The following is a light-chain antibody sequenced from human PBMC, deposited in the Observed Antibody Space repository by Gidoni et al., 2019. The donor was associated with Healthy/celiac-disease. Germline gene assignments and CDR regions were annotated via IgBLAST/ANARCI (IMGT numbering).Light chain of an antibody. Sequence: DIVMTQSPDSLAVSLGERATINCTSGQSVLYSSNNKNYLAWYQQKPGQPPKLLIYWASTRESGVPDRFSGSGSGTDFTLTISSLQAEDVAVYYCQQYYSTRTFGQXTKVEIK. J-gene: IGKJ1*01. CDR2: WAS. V-gene: IGKV4-1*01. CDR3: QQYYSTRT. CDR1: QSVLYSSNNKNY.